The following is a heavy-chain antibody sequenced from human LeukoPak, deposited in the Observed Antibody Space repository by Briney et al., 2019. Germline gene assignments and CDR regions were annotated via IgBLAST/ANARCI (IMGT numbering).Heavy chain of an antibody. Sequence: SETLSLTCTVSGGSISSSNYYWGWIRQPPGKGLEWIGNIYYSGSTYYNPSFKSRLTISVDTSKNQFSLKLSSVTAADTAVYYCARSKEGIVGATWIDYWGQGTLVTVSS. V-gene: IGHV4-39*01. D-gene: IGHD1-26*01. CDR1: GGSISSSNYY. J-gene: IGHJ4*02. CDR2: IYYSGST. CDR3: ARSKEGIVGATWIDY.